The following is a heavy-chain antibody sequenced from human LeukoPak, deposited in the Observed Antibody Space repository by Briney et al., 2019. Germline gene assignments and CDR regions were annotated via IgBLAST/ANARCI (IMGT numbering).Heavy chain of an antibody. CDR3: ARDFGIGSGPAGFDY. CDR1: GYTFTSYG. Sequence: ASVKVSCKASGYTFTSYGISWVRQAPGQGLEWMGWISAYNGNTYYAQKLQGRVTMTTDTSTSTAYMELRSLRSDDTAVYYCARDFGIGSGPAGFDYWGQGTLVTVSS. CDR2: ISAYNGNT. J-gene: IGHJ4*02. D-gene: IGHD2-15*01. V-gene: IGHV1-18*01.